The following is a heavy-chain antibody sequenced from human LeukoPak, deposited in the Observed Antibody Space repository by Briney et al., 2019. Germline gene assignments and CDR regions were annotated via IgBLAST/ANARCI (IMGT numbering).Heavy chain of an antibody. CDR3: ASGVVVVAASRSSYYMDV. Sequence: PGGSLRLSCAASGFTFSSYWMHWVRQAPGKGLVWFSRINSDGSSTSYADSVKGRFTISRDNAKNTLYLQMNSLRAEDTAVYYCASGVVVVAASRSSYYMDVWGKGTTVTVSS. CDR2: INSDGSST. V-gene: IGHV3-74*01. D-gene: IGHD2-15*01. CDR1: GFTFSSYW. J-gene: IGHJ6*03.